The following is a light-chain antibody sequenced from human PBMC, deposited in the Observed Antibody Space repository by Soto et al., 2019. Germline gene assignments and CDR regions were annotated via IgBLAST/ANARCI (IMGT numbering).Light chain of an antibody. V-gene: IGKV1-5*03. J-gene: IGKJ1*01. CDR1: QSISSW. CDR3: LQYNSFIWT. CDR2: KAS. Sequence: DIQMTQSPSTLSASVGDRVTIICRASQSISSWLAWYQQKPGKAPKLLISKASNLDSGVPSRFSGSGSGTEFNLTISSLQPEDFATYYCLQYNSFIWTFGRGTKVDIK.